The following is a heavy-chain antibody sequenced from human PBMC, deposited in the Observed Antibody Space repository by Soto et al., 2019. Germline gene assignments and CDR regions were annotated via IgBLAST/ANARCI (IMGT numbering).Heavy chain of an antibody. J-gene: IGHJ4*02. CDR1: GYTFTGYY. CDR2: INPNSGGT. V-gene: IGHV1-2*04. CDR3: ARDMIGYCSGGSCVPFDY. Sequence: ASVKVSCKASGYTFTGYYMHWVRQAPGQGLEWMGWINPNSGGTNYAQKFQGWVTMTRDTSISTAYMELSRLRSDDTAVYYCARDMIGYCSGGSCVPFDYWGQGTLVTVSS. D-gene: IGHD2-15*01.